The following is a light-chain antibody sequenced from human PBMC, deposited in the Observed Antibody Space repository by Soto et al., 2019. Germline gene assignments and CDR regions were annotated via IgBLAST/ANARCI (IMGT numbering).Light chain of an antibody. J-gene: IGLJ2*01. V-gene: IGLV2-8*01. CDR2: EVT. CDR3: SSYAGSDNFEV. Sequence: QSVLTQPPSASGSPGQSVTISRTGTRSDVGDYNYVSWYQQHPGKAPKLLIYEVTKRPSGVPDRFSGSKSANTASLTVSGLQAEDEADYYCSSYAGSDNFEVFGGGTKVTVL. CDR1: RSDVGDYNY.